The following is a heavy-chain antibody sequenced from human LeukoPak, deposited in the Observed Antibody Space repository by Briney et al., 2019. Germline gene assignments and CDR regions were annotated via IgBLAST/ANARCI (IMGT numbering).Heavy chain of an antibody. CDR2: ISYDGSNK. Sequence: GGSLRLSCAASGFTFSSYGMHWVRQAPGKGLEWVAVISYDGSNKYYADPVKGRFTISRDNSKNTLYLQMNSLRAEDTAVYYCARDRVVVPAAIATYFDYWGQGTLVTVSS. J-gene: IGHJ4*02. V-gene: IGHV3-30*03. CDR3: ARDRVVVPAAIATYFDY. CDR1: GFTFSSYG. D-gene: IGHD2-2*01.